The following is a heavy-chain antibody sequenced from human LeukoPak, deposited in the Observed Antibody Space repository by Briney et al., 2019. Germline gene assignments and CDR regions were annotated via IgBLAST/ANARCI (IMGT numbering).Heavy chain of an antibody. V-gene: IGHV4-61*01. CDR2: IYYSGST. Sequence: PSETLSLTCAVSGYSISSGYYWSWIRQPPGKGLEWIGYIYYSGSTNYNPSLKSRVTISVDTSKNKFSLKLSSVTAADTAVYYCARGLHSGHVDYWGQGTLVTVSS. J-gene: IGHJ4*02. CDR3: ARGLHSGHVDY. CDR1: GYSISSGYY. D-gene: IGHD5-12*01.